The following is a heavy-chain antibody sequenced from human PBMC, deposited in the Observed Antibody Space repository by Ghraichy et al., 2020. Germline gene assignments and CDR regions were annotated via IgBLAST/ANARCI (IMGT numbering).Heavy chain of an antibody. CDR3: ARDPGTSPGDDWFDP. CDR1: GDTFRIHG. CDR2: IDFNKGNT. Sequence: AAVKVSCKASGDTFRIHGISWVRQASGQGLEWMGWIDFNKGNTNYAQKFQGRATMITDTSTSTVYMELRSLRLEDTAVYYCARDPGTSPGDDWFDPWGQGTLVTGSP. D-gene: IGHD2-2*01. V-gene: IGHV1-18*01. J-gene: IGHJ5*02.